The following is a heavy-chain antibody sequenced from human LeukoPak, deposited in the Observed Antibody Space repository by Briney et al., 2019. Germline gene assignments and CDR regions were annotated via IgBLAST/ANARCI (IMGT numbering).Heavy chain of an antibody. CDR2: IKHDGSEK. CDR1: GFTFSSYW. J-gene: IGHJ4*02. Sequence: GGSLRLSCAASGFTFSSYWMIWVRQAPGKGLEWVANIKHDGSEKCYVDSVKGRFTISRDNAKNSLYLQMNSLRAEDTAVYYCATGVVIIPDYWGQGTLVTVSS. CDR3: ATGVVIIPDY. D-gene: IGHD3-3*01. V-gene: IGHV3-7*01.